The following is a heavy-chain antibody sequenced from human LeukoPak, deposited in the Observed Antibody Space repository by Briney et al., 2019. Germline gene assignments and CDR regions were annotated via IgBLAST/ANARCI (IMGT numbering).Heavy chain of an antibody. J-gene: IGHJ5*02. V-gene: IGHV1-2*02. CDR3: ARDPWYCSGGSCYPNWFDP. CDR2: NSGGT. D-gene: IGHD2-15*01. Sequence: NSGGTNYAQKFQGRVTMTRDTSISTAYMELSRLRSDDTAVYYCARDPWYCSGGSCYPNWFDPWGQGTLVTVSS.